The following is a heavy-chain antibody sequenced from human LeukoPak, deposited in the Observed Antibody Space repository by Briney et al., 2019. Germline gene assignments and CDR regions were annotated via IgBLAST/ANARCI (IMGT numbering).Heavy chain of an antibody. J-gene: IGHJ4*02. CDR1: GGSISVSNYY. CDR2: ISLTGLT. CDR3: SRENGAFSPFGY. V-gene: IGHV4-39*07. Sequence: SETLSLTCTVSGGSISVSNYYWGWIRQPPGKGLEWIGEISLTGLTHYNPSLESRVTVSLDKSKNQLSLNLTSVTAADAAVYYCSRENGAFSPFGYWGQGTLVTVLS. D-gene: IGHD2-8*01.